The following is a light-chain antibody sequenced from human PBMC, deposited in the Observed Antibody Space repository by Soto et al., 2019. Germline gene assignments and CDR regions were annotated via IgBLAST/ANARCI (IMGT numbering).Light chain of an antibody. CDR1: SSDVGGYNS. J-gene: IGLJ2*01. CDR3: ISHSGSNSRVV. Sequence: QSALTQPPSASGSPGQSVTISCTGTSSDVGGYNSVSWYQQHPGKAPKVMIYGVSTRPSGVPDRFSGSKSGNTASLTVSGLQAEDEADYYCISHSGSNSRVVFGAGTKLTVL. V-gene: IGLV2-8*01. CDR2: GVS.